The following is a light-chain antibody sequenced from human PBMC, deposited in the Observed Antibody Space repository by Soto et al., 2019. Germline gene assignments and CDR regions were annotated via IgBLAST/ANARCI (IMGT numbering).Light chain of an antibody. CDR1: TSNIGSNA. Sequence: QSVLIQPPSASGTPGQRVTISCSGSTSNIGSNAVSWYQQLPGTAPKLLIYNNNQRPSGVPDRFSGSKSGTSASVAISGLQSEDEADYYCATWDDSLSGWVFGGGTKLTVL. CDR2: NNN. CDR3: ATWDDSLSGWV. V-gene: IGLV1-44*01. J-gene: IGLJ3*02.